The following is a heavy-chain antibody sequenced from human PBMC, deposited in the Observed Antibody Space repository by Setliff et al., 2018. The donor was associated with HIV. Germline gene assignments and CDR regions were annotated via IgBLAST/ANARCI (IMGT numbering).Heavy chain of an antibody. D-gene: IGHD1-26*01. J-gene: IGHJ3*02. CDR3: ARDEERRGPPGI. V-gene: IGHV4-61*09. CDR1: GGSISSGSYY. Sequence: SETLSLTCTVSGGSISSGSYYWTWIRQPAGKGLEWIGHIYTTGSTNYNPSPKSRVTISVDTSKNQLSLKLSSVTAADTAVYYCARDEERRGPPGIGGQGTMVTVSS. CDR2: IYTTGST.